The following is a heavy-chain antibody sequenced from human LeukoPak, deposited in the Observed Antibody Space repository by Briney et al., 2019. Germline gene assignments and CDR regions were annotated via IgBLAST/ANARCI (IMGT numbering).Heavy chain of an antibody. V-gene: IGHV4-39*01. D-gene: IGHD5-24*01. J-gene: IGHJ4*02. CDR2: IYYSGST. Sequence: SETLSLTCTVSGGSISSSSYYWGWIRQPPGKGLEWIGSIYYSGSTYYNPSLKSRVTISVDTSKNQFSLKLSSVTAADTAVYYCARAVEMATIHFDYWGQGTLVTVSS. CDR3: ARAVEMATIHFDY. CDR1: GGSISSSSYY.